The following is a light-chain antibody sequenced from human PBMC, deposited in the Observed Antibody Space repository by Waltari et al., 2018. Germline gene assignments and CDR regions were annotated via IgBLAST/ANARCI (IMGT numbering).Light chain of an antibody. CDR3: QVWDSSTDVV. V-gene: IGLV3-9*01. CDR1: HIGPKH. J-gene: IGLJ2*01. CDR2: SDY. Sequence: SYELTQPLSVSVALGQTASISCGGQHIGPKHVPWYQQQPGQAPFLVIHSDYNRPSGIPERFSGSNSGNTATLTISGAQAGDEADYFCQVWDSSTDVVFGGGTKLTVL.